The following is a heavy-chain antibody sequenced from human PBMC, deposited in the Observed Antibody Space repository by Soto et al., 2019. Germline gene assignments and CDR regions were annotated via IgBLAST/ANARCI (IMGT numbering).Heavy chain of an antibody. D-gene: IGHD3-22*01. Sequence: ASVKVSCKASGGTFNSYDINWVRQAPGQGLEWMGGIIPIFETPKYAQKFQGRVTITADESTNTAYMELSSLRSEDTAMYYCARLSRPNYYDTSGFFKDNWFDPWGQGTLVTVSS. CDR2: IIPIFETP. CDR3: ARLSRPNYYDTSGFFKDNWFDP. V-gene: IGHV1-69*13. CDR1: GGTFNSYD. J-gene: IGHJ5*02.